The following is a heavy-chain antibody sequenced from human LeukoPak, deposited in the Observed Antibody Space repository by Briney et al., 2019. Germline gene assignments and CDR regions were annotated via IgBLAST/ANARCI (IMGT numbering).Heavy chain of an antibody. Sequence: SGTLSLTCTVSGGSISSYYWSWVRQAPGKGLEWIGYIYTSGSTNYTPSLKSRVTISVDTPKNQFSLNRSSVTAADTAVHYCARHWDYWGQGALVTVSS. CDR1: GGSISSYY. J-gene: IGHJ4*02. CDR3: ARHWDY. CDR2: IYTSGST. V-gene: IGHV4-4*09.